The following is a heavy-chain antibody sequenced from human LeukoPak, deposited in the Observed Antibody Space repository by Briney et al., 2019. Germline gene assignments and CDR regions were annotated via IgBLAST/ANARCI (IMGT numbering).Heavy chain of an antibody. D-gene: IGHD4-17*01. J-gene: IGHJ4*02. CDR3: ARVHYYGDYSNDY. CDR1: GYTFTGHY. Sequence: ASVKVSCKASGYTFTGHYIHWVRQAPGQGLEWMGWINPSSGGTNYAQKFQGRVTMTRDTSISTAYMELSRLRSDDTAMYYCARVHYYGDYSNDYWGQGTLVTVSS. V-gene: IGHV1-2*02. CDR2: INPSSGGT.